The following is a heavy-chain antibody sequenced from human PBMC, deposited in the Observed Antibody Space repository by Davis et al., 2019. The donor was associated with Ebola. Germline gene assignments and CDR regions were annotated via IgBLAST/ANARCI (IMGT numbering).Heavy chain of an antibody. CDR1: GFTINSYG. D-gene: IGHD2-21*01. CDR3: ARERTSCGGDCLDY. Sequence: GESLKISCAASGFTINSYGMHWVRQAPGKGLEWVAFIRYDGSNKNYADSVRGRFTISRDNAKNSLFLQMNSLRAEDTALYYCARERTSCGGDCLDYWGQGTLVTVSS. CDR2: IRYDGSNK. J-gene: IGHJ4*02. V-gene: IGHV3-30*02.